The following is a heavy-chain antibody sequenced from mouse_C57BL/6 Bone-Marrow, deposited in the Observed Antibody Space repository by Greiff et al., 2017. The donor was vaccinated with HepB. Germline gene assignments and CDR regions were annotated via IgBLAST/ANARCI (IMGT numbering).Heavy chain of an antibody. CDR3: TRRSNYLAWFAY. CDR1: GYTFTDHT. J-gene: IGHJ3*01. D-gene: IGHD2-5*01. Sequence: VQLQESDAELVKPGASVKISCKVSGYTFTDHTIHWMKQRPEQGLEWIGYIYPRDGSTKYNEKFKGKATLTADKSSSTAYMELRSLTSEDSAVYYCTRRSNYLAWFAYWGQGTLVTVSA. V-gene: IGHV1-78*01. CDR2: IYPRDGST.